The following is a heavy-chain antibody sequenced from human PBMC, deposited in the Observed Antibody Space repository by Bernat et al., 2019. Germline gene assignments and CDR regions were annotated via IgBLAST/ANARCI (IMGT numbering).Heavy chain of an antibody. J-gene: IGHJ4*02. CDR3: ARGTIQPLLYSLDY. D-gene: IGHD2-2*02. Sequence: VQLVQSGAEVKKPGASVKVSCKASGYTFTSYAMHWVRQAPGQRLEWMGWINAGNGNTKYSQKFQGRVTITRDTSARTAYMELSSLRSEDTAVYYCARGTIQPLLYSLDYWGQGTLVTVSS. CDR1: GYTFTSYA. V-gene: IGHV1-3*01. CDR2: INAGNGNT.